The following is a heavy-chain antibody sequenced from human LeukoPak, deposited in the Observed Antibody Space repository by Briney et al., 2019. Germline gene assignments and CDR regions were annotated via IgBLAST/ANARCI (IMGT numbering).Heavy chain of an antibody. CDR2: ISYNGINE. J-gene: IGHJ6*04. CDR1: GFSFSDYN. Sequence: PGRSLRLSCAASGFSFSDYNMHWVRQAPGKGLEWMAVISYNGINEYYADSVKGRFTISRDNSKSTLLLQMNSLRAEDTAVYYCAELGITMIGGVWGKGTTVTISS. D-gene: IGHD3-10*02. CDR3: AELGITMIGGV. V-gene: IGHV3-30*18.